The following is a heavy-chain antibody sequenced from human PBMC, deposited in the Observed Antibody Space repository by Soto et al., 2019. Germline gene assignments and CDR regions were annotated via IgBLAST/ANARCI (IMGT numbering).Heavy chain of an antibody. J-gene: IGHJ4*02. Sequence: EVQLLESGGGLVQPGGSLRLSCAASGFIFRNYAMSWVRQAPGKGLEWVSAISGSAGSRYYADSVKGLFTISSDKSKNTLYLQTSRLRADDTAVYYCAKDVYTLGPPGYLGQGSLVTVAS. CDR3: AKDVYTLGPPGY. D-gene: IGHD1-1*01. CDR2: ISGSAGSR. CDR1: GFIFRNYA. V-gene: IGHV3-23*01.